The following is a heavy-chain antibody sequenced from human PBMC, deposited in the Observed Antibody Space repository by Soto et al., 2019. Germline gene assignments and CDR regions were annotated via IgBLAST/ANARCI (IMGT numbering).Heavy chain of an antibody. CDR1: GGTFSCYA. Sequence: ASVKVSCKASGGTFSCYAISWVRQAPGQGIEWMGGIIPIFGTANYAQKFQGRVTITADESTSTAYMELSSLRSEDTAVYYCARVIRSVTGDDAFDIWGQGTMVTVSS. J-gene: IGHJ3*02. V-gene: IGHV1-69*13. CDR2: IIPIFGTA. CDR3: ARVIRSVTGDDAFDI. D-gene: IGHD1-20*01.